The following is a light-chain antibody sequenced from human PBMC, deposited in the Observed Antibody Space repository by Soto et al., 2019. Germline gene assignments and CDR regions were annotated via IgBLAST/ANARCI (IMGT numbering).Light chain of an antibody. V-gene: IGLV2-14*01. CDR3: RSYTSSITPYV. Sequence: QSALTQPASVSGSPGQSITISCTGTSSDVGGYNYVSWYQQHPGKAPKLMIYDVSNRPSGVSNRFSGSKSGSTASLTISGLQAEDEADYYCRSYTSSITPYVFGTGNKVTVL. J-gene: IGLJ1*01. CDR1: SSDVGGYNY. CDR2: DVS.